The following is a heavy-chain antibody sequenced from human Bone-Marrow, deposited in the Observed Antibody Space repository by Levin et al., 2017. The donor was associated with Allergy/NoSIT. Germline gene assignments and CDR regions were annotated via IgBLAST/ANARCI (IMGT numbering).Heavy chain of an antibody. Sequence: SETLSLTCSVSGGSVSRGSYYWSWIRQPPGKGLEWIGYIYYSGSTNYNPSLKSRVTISVDKSKNQFSLKLASVTAADMAVYYCARLPAGWGWYFDLWGRGTLVTVSS. J-gene: IGHJ2*01. CDR1: GGSVSRGSYY. CDR3: ARLPAGWGWYFDL. D-gene: IGHD1-26*01. V-gene: IGHV4-61*01. CDR2: IYYSGST.